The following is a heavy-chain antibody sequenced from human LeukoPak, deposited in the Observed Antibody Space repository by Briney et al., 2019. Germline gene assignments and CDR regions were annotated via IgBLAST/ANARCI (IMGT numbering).Heavy chain of an antibody. V-gene: IGHV3-48*04. CDR2: ISSSSSTI. D-gene: IGHD3-16*01. Sequence: GGSLRLSCAASGFTFSSYSMNWVRQAPGKGLEWVSYISSSSSTIYYADSVKGRFTISRDNAKNSLYLQMNSLRAEDTAVYYCARDIGAEWFDPWGQGTLVTVSS. J-gene: IGHJ5*02. CDR1: GFTFSSYS. CDR3: ARDIGAEWFDP.